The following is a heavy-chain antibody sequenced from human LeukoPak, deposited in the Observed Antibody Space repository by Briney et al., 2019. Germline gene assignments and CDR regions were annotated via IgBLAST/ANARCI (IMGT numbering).Heavy chain of an antibody. CDR1: GFNLTNYA. V-gene: IGHV3-7*01. CDR2: IKQDGSEK. D-gene: IGHD3-9*01. CDR3: ARSRGYDILTGYYVSGYFDY. J-gene: IGHJ4*02. Sequence: GGSLRLSCAASGFNLTNYAMHWVRQAPGKGLEWVANIKQDGSEKYYVDSVKGRFTISRDNAKNSLYLQMNSLRAEDTAVYYCARSRGYDILTGYYVSGYFDYWGQGTLVTVSS.